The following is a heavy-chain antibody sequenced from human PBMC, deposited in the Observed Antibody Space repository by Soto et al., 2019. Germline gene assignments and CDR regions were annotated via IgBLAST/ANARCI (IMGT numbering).Heavy chain of an antibody. CDR2: IYYSGST. CDR1: GGSISSGGYY. V-gene: IGHV4-31*03. J-gene: IGHJ4*02. D-gene: IGHD3-22*01. CDR3: ARVTYYYDSSGYYEAYYFDY. Sequence: QVQLQESGPGLVKPSQTLSLTCTVSGGSISSGGYYWGWIRQPPGKGRGWFGYIYYSGSTYYNPSLKSRVTISVDTSKNQFSLKLSSVTAADTAVYYCARVTYYYDSSGYYEAYYFDYWGQGTLVTVSS.